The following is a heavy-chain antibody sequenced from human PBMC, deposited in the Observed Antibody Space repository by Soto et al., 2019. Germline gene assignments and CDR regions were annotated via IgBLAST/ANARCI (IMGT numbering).Heavy chain of an antibody. CDR1: GYTFTTYG. Sequence: QVQLVQSGAEVKKPGASVKVSCKASGYTFTTYGINWVRQAPEQGLEWMGWISAYNGNTNYAQKLQGRVPMTTDTSTSTAYMELRSLRSDDTAVYYCARVWVGTTFAYYYGMDVWGQGTTVTVSS. CDR2: ISAYNGNT. CDR3: ARVWVGTTFAYYYGMDV. V-gene: IGHV1-18*01. J-gene: IGHJ6*02. D-gene: IGHD1-1*01.